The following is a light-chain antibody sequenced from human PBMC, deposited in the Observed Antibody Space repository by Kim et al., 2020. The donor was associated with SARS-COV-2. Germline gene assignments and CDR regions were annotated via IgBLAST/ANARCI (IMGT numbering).Light chain of an antibody. J-gene: IGLJ2*01. CDR1: NLGDNY. Sequence: SPGQPSSIPFPRGNLGDNYACCYQLQPGLSPLLVIYQDTMRPSGIPERFSASNSGNTATLTISGTQAVDEADYYCKASDTSLGVVFGGGTQLTLL. V-gene: IGLV3-1*01. CDR2: QDT. CDR3: KASDTSLGVV.